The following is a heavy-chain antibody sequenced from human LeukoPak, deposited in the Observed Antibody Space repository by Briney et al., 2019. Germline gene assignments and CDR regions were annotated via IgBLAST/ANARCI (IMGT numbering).Heavy chain of an antibody. V-gene: IGHV3-9*01. Sequence: GGSLRLSCAASGFTFDDYAMHWVRQAPGKGLEWVSGISWNSGSIGYADSVKGRFTISRDNAKNSLYLQMNSLRAEDTALYYCAKDRVIGSGWSGAFDYWGQGTLVTVSS. CDR1: GFTFDDYA. CDR2: ISWNSGSI. CDR3: AKDRVIGSGWSGAFDY. J-gene: IGHJ4*02. D-gene: IGHD6-19*01.